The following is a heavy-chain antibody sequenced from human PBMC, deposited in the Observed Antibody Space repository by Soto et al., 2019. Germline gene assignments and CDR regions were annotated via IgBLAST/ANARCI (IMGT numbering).Heavy chain of an antibody. D-gene: IGHD2-2*02. CDR3: ARWDGRINVVVPAAIGYYFYGMGV. V-gene: IGHV4-34*01. Sequence: PSESLSLISAVYGGSLSGYYWSWIRQPPGKGLEWIGEITHSGSTNYNPSLKSRVTISVDTSKNQFSLKLSSVTAADTAVYYCARWDGRINVVVPAAIGYYFYGMGVCRQLTTVTV. CDR1: GGSLSGYY. CDR2: ITHSGST. J-gene: IGHJ6*01.